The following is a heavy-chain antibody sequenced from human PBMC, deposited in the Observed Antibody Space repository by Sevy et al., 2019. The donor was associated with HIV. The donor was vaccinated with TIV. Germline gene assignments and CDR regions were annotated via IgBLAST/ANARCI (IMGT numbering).Heavy chain of an antibody. J-gene: IGHJ4*02. CDR2: FSGIGSSA. D-gene: IGHD6-13*01. Sequence: GGSLRLSCAASGFTVSSYGMSWVRQAPGKGLKWVSGFSGIGSSAYYADSVKGRLTNSRDISKNTLNLQMNSLRVDDRALYFCAKDRSNYIPSAGTWDYWGQGSLVTVSS. CDR3: AKDRSNYIPSAGTWDY. CDR1: GFTVSSYG. V-gene: IGHV3-23*01.